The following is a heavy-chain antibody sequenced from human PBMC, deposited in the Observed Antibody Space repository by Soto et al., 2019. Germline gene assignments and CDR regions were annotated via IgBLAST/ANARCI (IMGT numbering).Heavy chain of an antibody. J-gene: IGHJ4*02. D-gene: IGHD3-22*01. V-gene: IGHV1-8*01. CDR3: AKVSRKVSAIDFDY. CDR1: GYTFSNYD. CDR2: VNPNKGDT. Sequence: QVQLVQSGAELKKPGASVKVSCKASGYTFSNYDMNWVRQATGQGPEWIGWVNPNKGDTGYAQKFQGRVTLTTDISTTTAYMELTSLRSEDTAIYYFAKVSRKVSAIDFDYRGQGTLITVSS.